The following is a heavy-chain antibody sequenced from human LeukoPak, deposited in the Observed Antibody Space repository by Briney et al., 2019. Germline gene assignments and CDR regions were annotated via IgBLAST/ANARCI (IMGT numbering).Heavy chain of an antibody. CDR2: IPYDGSNK. CDR3: AKDGELYSSGWYLNH. D-gene: IGHD6-19*01. Sequence: GGSLRLSCAASGFTFSSYGMHWVRQAPGEGLEWVAFIPYDGSNKCYADSLKGRFSISRDNSKNTLYLQMNSLRAEDTAVYYCAKDGELYSSGWYLNHWGQGTLVTVSS. CDR1: GFTFSSYG. J-gene: IGHJ4*02. V-gene: IGHV3-30*02.